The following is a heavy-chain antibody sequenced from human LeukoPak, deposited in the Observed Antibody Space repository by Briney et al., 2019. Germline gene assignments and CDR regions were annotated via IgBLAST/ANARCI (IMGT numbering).Heavy chain of an antibody. D-gene: IGHD6-19*01. CDR1: GFTFSSYA. CDR3: VKCLIGVAVAGIDY. CDR2: FSSFGGST. V-gene: IGHV3-64D*06. J-gene: IGHJ4*02. Sequence: GGSMRLSCAASGFTFSSYAMHWVRQAPGKGLEYVSAFSSFGGSTYYADSVKGRCTISTDNSTHTPCLRMSSQRAEDPAVYYCVKCLIGVAVAGIDYWGQGTLLTVSS.